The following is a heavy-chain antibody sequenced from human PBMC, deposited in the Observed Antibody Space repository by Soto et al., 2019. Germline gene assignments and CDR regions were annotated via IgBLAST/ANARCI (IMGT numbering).Heavy chain of an antibody. D-gene: IGHD4-17*01. J-gene: IGHJ3*02. Sequence: QVQLHESGPGLVKPSETLSLTCTVSGGSTSSGGYYWTWIHKFPGQGLEWIGYIYWSGNTYYNPSLKSRVTISVDTSTNQFSLNLSSVTAADTAVYSCARGAADYGDAFDIWGQGTMVTVSS. V-gene: IGHV4-31*03. CDR3: ARGAADYGDAFDI. CDR1: GGSTSSGGYY. CDR2: IYWSGNT.